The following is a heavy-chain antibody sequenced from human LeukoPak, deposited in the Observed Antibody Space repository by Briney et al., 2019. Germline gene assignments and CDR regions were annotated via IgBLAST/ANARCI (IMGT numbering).Heavy chain of an antibody. J-gene: IGHJ4*02. CDR1: GGSFSGYY. V-gene: IGHV4-59*01. CDR3: ARVDTAMVHFDY. D-gene: IGHD5-18*01. Sequence: SETLSLTCAVYGGSFSGYYWSWIRQPPGKGLEWIGYIYYSGSTNYNPSLKSRVTISVDTSKNQFSLKLSSVTAADTAVYYCARVDTAMVHFDYWGQGTLVTVSS. CDR2: IYYSGST.